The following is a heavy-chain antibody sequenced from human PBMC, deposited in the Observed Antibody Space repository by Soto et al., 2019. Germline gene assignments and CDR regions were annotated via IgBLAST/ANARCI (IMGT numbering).Heavy chain of an antibody. V-gene: IGHV3-23*01. Sequence: PGGSLRLSCAASGFTFSSYAMSWVRQAPGKGLEWVSAISGSGGSTYYADSVKGRFTISRDNSKNTLYLQMNSLRAEDTAVYYCAKDGIAAAGPYYYYYYGMDVWGQGTTVTVSS. CDR2: ISGSGGST. CDR1: GFTFSSYA. CDR3: AKDGIAAAGPYYYYYYGMDV. D-gene: IGHD6-13*01. J-gene: IGHJ6*02.